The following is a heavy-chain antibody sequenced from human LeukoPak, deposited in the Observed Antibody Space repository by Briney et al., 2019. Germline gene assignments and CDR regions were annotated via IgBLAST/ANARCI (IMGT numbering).Heavy chain of an antibody. CDR3: ARVRTAYYPDY. CDR2: ISSKSGYI. J-gene: IGHJ4*02. Sequence: PGGSLRLSRVASGFTFDTYTMHWVRQAPGKGLEWVSSISSKSGYIHYADSVKGRFIISRDNAKNSLSLQMNSLRAEDTAVYYCARVRTAYYPDYWGQGTLVTVSS. V-gene: IGHV3-21*01. CDR1: GFTFDTYT. D-gene: IGHD3/OR15-3a*01.